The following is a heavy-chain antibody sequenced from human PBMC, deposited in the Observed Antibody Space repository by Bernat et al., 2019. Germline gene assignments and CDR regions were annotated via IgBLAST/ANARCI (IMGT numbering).Heavy chain of an antibody. CDR3: ARSANLRGHYYYMDV. CDR2: INSDGSTT. CDR1: GFTFSSYW. D-gene: IGHD1-7*01. V-gene: IGHV3-74*01. Sequence: EVQVVESGGGLVQPGGSLRLSCAASGFTFSSYWMHWVRQAPGKGLVWVSRINSDGSTTSYADSVKGRFTISRDNAKNTLYLQMNSLRAEDTAVYYCARSANLRGHYYYMDVWGKGTTVTVSS. J-gene: IGHJ6*03.